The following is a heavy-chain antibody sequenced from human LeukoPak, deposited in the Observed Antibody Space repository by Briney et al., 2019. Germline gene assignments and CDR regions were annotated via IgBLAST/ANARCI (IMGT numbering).Heavy chain of an antibody. V-gene: IGHV4-34*01. CDR3: ARDIAAAGLGYDY. CDR2: INHSGST. D-gene: IGHD6-13*01. Sequence: PSETLSLTCAVYGGSFSGYYWSWIRQPPGKGLEWMGEINHSGSTNYNPSLKSRVTISVDTSKNQFSLKLSSVTAADTAVYYCARDIAAAGLGYDYWGQGTLVTVSS. CDR1: GGSFSGYY. J-gene: IGHJ4*02.